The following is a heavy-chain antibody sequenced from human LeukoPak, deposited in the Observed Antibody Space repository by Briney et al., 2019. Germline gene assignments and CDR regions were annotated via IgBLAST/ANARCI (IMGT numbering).Heavy chain of an antibody. CDR2: ISGSGGST. D-gene: IGHD6-19*01. V-gene: IGHV3-23*01. CDR1: GFSFSSFT. CDR3: AKEARGWYNY. J-gene: IGHJ4*02. Sequence: GGSLRLSCAASGFSFSSFTMSWVRQAPGKGLEWVSAISGSGGSTSDADSVKGRFTISRDNSKNTMFLQMSSLRVDDTAVYYCAKEARGWYNYWGQGTLVTVSS.